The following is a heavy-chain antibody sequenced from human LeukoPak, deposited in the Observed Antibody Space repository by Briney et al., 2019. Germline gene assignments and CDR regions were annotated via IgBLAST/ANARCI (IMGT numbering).Heavy chain of an antibody. CDR2: INHSGST. J-gene: IGHJ3*02. CDR3: ARVPYYDFQADAFDI. V-gene: IGHV4-34*01. Sequence: SETLSLTCAVYGGSFSGYYWSWIRQPPGKGLEWIGEINHSGSTNYNPSLKSRVTISVDTSKNQFSLKLSSVTAADTAVYYCARVPYYDFQADAFDIWGQGTMVTVSS. D-gene: IGHD3-3*01. CDR1: GGSFSGYY.